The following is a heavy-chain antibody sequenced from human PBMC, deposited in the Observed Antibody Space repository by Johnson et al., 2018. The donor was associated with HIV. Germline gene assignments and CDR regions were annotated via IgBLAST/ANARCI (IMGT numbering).Heavy chain of an antibody. Sequence: VQLVESGGGVVQPGGSLRLSCAASGFTFSSYAMSWVRQAPGKELEWVSAISGGGGSTYYADSVKGRFTISRDNANNSLYLQMNSLRAEDTAVYYCAGRDLLRAFDIWGQGTMVTVSS. V-gene: IGHV3-23*04. CDR3: AGRDLLRAFDI. D-gene: IGHD2-15*01. CDR2: ISGGGGST. CDR1: GFTFSSYA. J-gene: IGHJ3*02.